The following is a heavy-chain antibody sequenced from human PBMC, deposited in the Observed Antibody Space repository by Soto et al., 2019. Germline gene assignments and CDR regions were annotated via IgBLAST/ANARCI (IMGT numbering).Heavy chain of an antibody. D-gene: IGHD2-2*01. Sequence: QVQLQQWGAGLLKPSETLSLTCAVYGGSFSGYYWSWIRQPPGKGLEWIGEINHSGSTNYNPSLKSRVTISVDTSKNQFSLKLSSVTAADTAVYYCARVFAGFVQGYCSSTSCYRRGHWFDPWGQGTLVTVSS. CDR1: GGSFSGYY. J-gene: IGHJ5*02. V-gene: IGHV4-34*01. CDR3: ARVFAGFVQGYCSSTSCYRRGHWFDP. CDR2: INHSGST.